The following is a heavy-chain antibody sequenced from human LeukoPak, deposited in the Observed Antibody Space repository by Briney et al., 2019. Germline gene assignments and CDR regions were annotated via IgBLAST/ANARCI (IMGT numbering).Heavy chain of an antibody. CDR2: INHSGST. V-gene: IGHV4-34*01. Sequence: SETLSLTCAVYGGSFSGYYWSWIRQPPGKGLEWIGEINHSGSTNYNPSLKSRVTISVDTSKNQFSLKLSSVTAADTAVYYCAREVVVPAGYYFDYWGRGTLVTVSS. CDR1: GGSFSGYY. CDR3: AREVVVPAGYYFDY. D-gene: IGHD2-2*01. J-gene: IGHJ4*02.